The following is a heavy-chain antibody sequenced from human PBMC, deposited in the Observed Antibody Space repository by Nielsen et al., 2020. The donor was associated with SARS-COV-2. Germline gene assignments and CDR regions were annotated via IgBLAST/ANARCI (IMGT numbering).Heavy chain of an antibody. V-gene: IGHV4-38-2*02. CDR1: GYSISSGYY. J-gene: IGHJ4*01. Sequence: SETLSLTCTVSGYSISSGYYWGWIRPPPGKGLEWIATINHYGTTYYNPSLKSRVTISVDTSKNQFSLRLSSVTAADTAVYYCARDPWGVTLARKLIINSYYDYWGHGNLVTVSS. D-gene: IGHD3-10*01. CDR3: ARDPWGVTLARKLIINSYYDY. CDR2: INHYGTT.